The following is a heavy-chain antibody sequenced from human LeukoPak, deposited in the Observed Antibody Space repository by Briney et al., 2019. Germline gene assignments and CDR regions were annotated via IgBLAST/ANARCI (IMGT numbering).Heavy chain of an antibody. Sequence: GESLKISCKGSGYSFTSYWIGWVRQMPGKGLEWMGIIYPGDSDKRYSPSFRGQVTISADKSISTAYLQWSSLKASDTAMYYCARRYCSSTNCYAFDVWGQGTMVTVSS. CDR1: GYSFTSYW. J-gene: IGHJ3*01. V-gene: IGHV5-51*01. CDR2: IYPGDSDK. CDR3: ARRYCSSTNCYAFDV. D-gene: IGHD2-2*01.